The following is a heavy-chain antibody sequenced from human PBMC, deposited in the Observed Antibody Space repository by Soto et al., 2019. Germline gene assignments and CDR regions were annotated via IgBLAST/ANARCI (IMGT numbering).Heavy chain of an antibody. Sequence: GESLKISCKASGYSFTTYWVAWVRQMPGKGLEWIGITHPGDSNIKYSPSFRGQVTISADRSSSTAYLQWSSLKASDTAIYYCARHEESSSHSYGMDVWGQGTTVTVSS. V-gene: IGHV5-51*01. D-gene: IGHD2-2*01. CDR2: THPGDSNI. CDR3: ARHEESSSHSYGMDV. CDR1: GYSFTTYW. J-gene: IGHJ6*02.